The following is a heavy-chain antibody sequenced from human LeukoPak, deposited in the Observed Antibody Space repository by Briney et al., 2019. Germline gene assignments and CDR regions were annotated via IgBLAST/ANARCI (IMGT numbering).Heavy chain of an antibody. J-gene: IGHJ4*02. CDR2: IYYSGST. Sequence: SETLSLTCTVSGGSISSYYWSWIRQPPGKGLEWIGYIYYSGSTNYNPSLKSRATISVDTSKNQFSLKLSSVTAADTAVYYCARHVRIAAAGHFDYWGQGTLVTVSS. V-gene: IGHV4-59*08. CDR1: GGSISSYY. CDR3: ARHVRIAAAGHFDY. D-gene: IGHD6-13*01.